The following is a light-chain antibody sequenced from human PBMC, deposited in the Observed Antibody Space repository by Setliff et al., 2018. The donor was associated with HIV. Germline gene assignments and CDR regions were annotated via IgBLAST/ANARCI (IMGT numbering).Light chain of an antibody. V-gene: IGLV2-11*01. CDR1: TSDVGNYNF. CDR2: DVN. J-gene: IGLJ1*01. Sequence: QSALAQPRSVSGSPGQSVTISCTGTTSDVGNYNFVSWYQHHPGKAPKLMIFDVNKRPSGVPDRFSGSKSGNTASLTFSGLQAEDVADYYCCSYAGSHTFVFGTGTRSPS. CDR3: CSYAGSHTFV.